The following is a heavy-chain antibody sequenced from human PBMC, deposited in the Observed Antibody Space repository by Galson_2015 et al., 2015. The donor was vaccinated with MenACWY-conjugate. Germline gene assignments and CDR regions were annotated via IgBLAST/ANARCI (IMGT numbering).Heavy chain of an antibody. J-gene: IGHJ4*01. V-gene: IGHV3-74*01. CDR3: AETRGSSFYFDS. CDR2: INPGGSST. Sequence: SLRLSCAASGFIFNTYWMHWVRHAPGKGLVWVSRINPGGSSTTYADSVKDRFTISRDNAKNTLYLQMNSLRPEDTAVFYCAETRGSSFYFDSWGHGTLVTVPS. D-gene: IGHD2-15*01. CDR1: GFIFNTYW.